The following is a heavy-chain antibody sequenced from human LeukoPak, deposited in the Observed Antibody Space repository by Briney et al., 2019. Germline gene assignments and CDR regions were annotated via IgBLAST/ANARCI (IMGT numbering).Heavy chain of an antibody. Sequence: TGGSLRLSCAACGFTFSSYDMHWVRQATGKGLEWVSAIGTAGDTYYPGSVKGQFTISRENAKNSLYLQMNSLRAGDTAVYYCARRSGSYYSDYWGQGTLVTVSS. V-gene: IGHV3-13*03. CDR3: ARRSGSYYSDY. CDR1: GFTFSSYD. CDR2: IGTAGDT. D-gene: IGHD1-26*01. J-gene: IGHJ4*02.